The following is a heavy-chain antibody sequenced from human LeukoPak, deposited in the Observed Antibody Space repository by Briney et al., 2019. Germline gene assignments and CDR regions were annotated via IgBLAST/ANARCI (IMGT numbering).Heavy chain of an antibody. J-gene: IGHJ4*02. CDR2: IYFSGST. Sequence: KSSETLSLTCTVSGGSISSNIYYWAWIRQPPGKGLEWIGTIYFSGSTYYNPSLKSRVTISVDTSKNQFSLKLTSVTAADTAVYYCARLGYCSGGSCHHDYWGQGTLVTVSS. CDR1: GGSISSNIYY. D-gene: IGHD2-15*01. CDR3: ARLGYCSGGSCHHDY. V-gene: IGHV4-39*01.